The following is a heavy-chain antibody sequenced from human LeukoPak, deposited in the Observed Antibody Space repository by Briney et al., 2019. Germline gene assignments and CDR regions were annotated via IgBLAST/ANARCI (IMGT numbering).Heavy chain of an antibody. CDR1: GFTFSSYS. Sequence: GGSRRLSCAASGFTFSSYSMNWVRQAPGKGLEWVSYISSSSSTIYYADSVKGRFTISRDNAKNSLYLQMNSLRAELTAVYYCAREVGELQFLEWLYPIWGQGTLVTVSS. J-gene: IGHJ4*02. V-gene: IGHV3-48*01. D-gene: IGHD3-3*01. CDR2: ISSSSSTI. CDR3: AREVGELQFLEWLYPI.